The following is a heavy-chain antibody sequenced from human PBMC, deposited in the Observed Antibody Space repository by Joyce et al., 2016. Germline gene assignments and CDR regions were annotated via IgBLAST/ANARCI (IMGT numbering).Heavy chain of an antibody. Sequence: QVKLVESGGGVVQPGRSLRLSCAASGFTFSSYGMHWVRQAPGKGLEWVAGISFDGNKRYSADSVKGRFTISRDNSKNTLYVQMNSLRTEDTAVYYCAKGVGITILAAKVDIWGQGTMVTVSS. CDR2: ISFDGNKR. V-gene: IGHV3-30*18. J-gene: IGHJ3*02. CDR3: AKGVGITILAAKVDI. D-gene: IGHD1-14*01. CDR1: GFTFSSYG.